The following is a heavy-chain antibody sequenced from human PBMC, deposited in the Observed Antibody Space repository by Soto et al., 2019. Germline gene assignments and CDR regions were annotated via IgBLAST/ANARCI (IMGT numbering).Heavy chain of an antibody. Sequence: EVHLVESGGGLVQPGGSLRLSCEASGFTLNNYWMQWVRQAPGKGLVWVSFISSDGTTTYYADSVKGRFTVSRDNAKNTLSLQMQRLRAEDTAVYYCVRDGRNYYGMDVWGQGTTVTVYS. CDR3: VRDGRNYYGMDV. CDR2: ISSDGTTT. J-gene: IGHJ6*02. CDR1: GFTLNNYW. V-gene: IGHV3-74*01.